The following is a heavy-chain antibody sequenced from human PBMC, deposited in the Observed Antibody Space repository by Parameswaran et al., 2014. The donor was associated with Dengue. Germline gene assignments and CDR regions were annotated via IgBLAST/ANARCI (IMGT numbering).Heavy chain of an antibody. CDR2: ISGSGGST. CDR3: AKLGLQLWLPPYYFDY. J-gene: IGHJ4*02. V-gene: IGHV3-23*01. D-gene: IGHD5-18*01. CDR1: GFTFSSYA. Sequence: QAGGSLRLSCAASGFTFSSYAMSWVRQAPGKGLEWVSAISGSGGSTYYADSVKGRFTISRDNSKNTLYLQMNSLRAEDTAVYYCAKLGLQLWLPPYYFDYWGQEPGHRLL.